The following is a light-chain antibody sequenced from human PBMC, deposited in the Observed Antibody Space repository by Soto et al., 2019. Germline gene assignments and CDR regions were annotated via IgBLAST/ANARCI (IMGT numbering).Light chain of an antibody. CDR3: SSFTTTSTHV. J-gene: IGLJ1*01. CDR2: EVN. V-gene: IGLV2-14*01. Sequence: QSALTQPASLSGSPGQSITISCTGTSSDIGAYDYVSWFQQHPGKAPKLMISEVNNRPSGVSNRFSGSKSGNTAYLTISGLHVEDEAEYFCSSFTTTSTHVLGTGTKLAAL. CDR1: SSDIGAYDY.